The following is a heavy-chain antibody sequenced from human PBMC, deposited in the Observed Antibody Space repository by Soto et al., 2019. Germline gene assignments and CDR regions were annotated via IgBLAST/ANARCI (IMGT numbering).Heavy chain of an antibody. CDR1: GYTFTSYG. J-gene: IGHJ4*02. CDR3: ARVVWWGELEY. D-gene: IGHD3-10*01. V-gene: IGHV1-18*01. CDR2: ISAYNGNT. Sequence: QVQLVQSGAEVKKPGASVKVSCKASGYTFTSYGISWVRQAPGQGLEWMGWISAYNGNTNYAQKLQGRVTMTTDTYTSPASMELGRLGSDDRAVYYFARVVWWGELEYWGQGPRVTVSS.